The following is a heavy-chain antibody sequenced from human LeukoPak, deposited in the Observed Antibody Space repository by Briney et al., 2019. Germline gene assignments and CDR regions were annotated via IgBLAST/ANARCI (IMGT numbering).Heavy chain of an antibody. CDR3: ARDPYYYDSSGYYRDDYFDY. V-gene: IGHV3-74*01. D-gene: IGHD3-22*01. J-gene: IGHJ4*02. Sequence: GGSLRLSCAASGFTFSSYWMHWVRQAPGKGMEWVSRINSDGSSTSYADSVKGRFTISRDNAKNTLYLQMNSLRAEDTAVYYCARDPYYYDSSGYYRDDYFDYWGQGTLVTVSS. CDR2: INSDGSST. CDR1: GFTFSSYW.